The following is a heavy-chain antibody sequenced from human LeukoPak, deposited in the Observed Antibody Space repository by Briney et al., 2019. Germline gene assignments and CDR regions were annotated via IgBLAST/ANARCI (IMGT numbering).Heavy chain of an antibody. CDR2: IYHSGST. J-gene: IGHJ6*02. CDR3: KGYCSSTSCRRTVYYGMDV. Sequence: SETLSLTCTVSGYSISSGYYWGWIRQPPGKGLEWIGSIYHSGSTYYNPSLKSRVTISVDTSKNQFSLKLSSVTAADTAVYYCKGYCSSTSCRRTVYYGMDVWGQGTTVTVSS. CDR1: GYSISSGYY. V-gene: IGHV4-38-2*02. D-gene: IGHD2-2*01.